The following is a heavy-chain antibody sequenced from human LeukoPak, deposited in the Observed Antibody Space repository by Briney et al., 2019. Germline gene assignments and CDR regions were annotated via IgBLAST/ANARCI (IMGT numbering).Heavy chain of an antibody. CDR2: IYYSGST. Sequence: NPSETLSLTCTVSGGSISSSSYYWGWIRQPPGKGLEWIGSIYYSGSTYYNPSLKSRVTISVDTSKDQFSLKLSSVTVADTAVYYCARDIEAGPIDYWGQGTLVTVSS. V-gene: IGHV4-39*07. CDR1: GGSISSSSYY. CDR3: ARDIEAGPIDY. D-gene: IGHD2-15*01. J-gene: IGHJ4*02.